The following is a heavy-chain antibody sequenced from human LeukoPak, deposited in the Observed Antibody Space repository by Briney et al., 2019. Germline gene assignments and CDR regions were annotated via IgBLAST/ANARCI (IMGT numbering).Heavy chain of an antibody. V-gene: IGHV4-30-4*01. D-gene: IGHD2-15*01. CDR1: GASIRSGDYY. CDR2: IYDSGST. Sequence: SKTLSLTCTVSGASIRSGDYYWSWIRQPPGKGLEWIGYIYDSGSTYYNPSLKSRITISVDTSENRFSLKLSSVTATDTAVYYCARDCSGGSCYGAFDIWGQGTMVTVSS. J-gene: IGHJ3*02. CDR3: ARDCSGGSCYGAFDI.